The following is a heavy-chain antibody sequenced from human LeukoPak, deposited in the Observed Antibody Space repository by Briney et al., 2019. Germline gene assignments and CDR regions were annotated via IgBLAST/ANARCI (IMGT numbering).Heavy chain of an antibody. J-gene: IGHJ5*02. CDR3: ARSSMVDAASPGT. CDR2: INPNSGVT. D-gene: IGHD2-15*01. CDR1: GYTFTGYY. Sequence: GASVKVSCKASGYTFTGYYIHWVRQAPGQGLEWMGRINPNSGVTNYAQKFQGRVTMTRDTSISTACMDLSSLTYDDTAFYYCARSSMVDAASPGTWGQGTLVTVSS. V-gene: IGHV1-2*06.